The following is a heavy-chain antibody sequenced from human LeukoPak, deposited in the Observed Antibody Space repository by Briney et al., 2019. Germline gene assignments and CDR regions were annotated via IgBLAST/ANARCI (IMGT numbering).Heavy chain of an antibody. D-gene: IGHD6-6*01. V-gene: IGHV1-69*04. Sequence: SVTVSCKASGGTFSSYAISWVRQAPGQGLEWMGRIIPILGIANYAQKFQGRVTITADKSSSTAYMALSSLRSEDTAVYYCASPRVGSSSSYYFDYWGQGTLVTVSS. J-gene: IGHJ4*02. CDR3: ASPRVGSSSSYYFDY. CDR1: GGTFSSYA. CDR2: IIPILGIA.